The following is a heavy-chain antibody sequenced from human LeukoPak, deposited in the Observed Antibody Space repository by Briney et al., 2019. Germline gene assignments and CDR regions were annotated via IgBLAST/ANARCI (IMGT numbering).Heavy chain of an antibody. CDR3: ARSTWMSGVLGYSGYDFCY. J-gene: IGHJ4*02. Sequence: ASAKASCKASGYTFTGYYMHWVRQAPGQGLEWMGRINPNSGGTNYAQKFQGRVTMTRDTSISTAYMELSRLRSDDTAVYYCARSTWMSGVLGYSGYDFCYWGQGTLVTVSS. D-gene: IGHD5-12*01. CDR1: GYTFTGYY. CDR2: INPNSGGT. V-gene: IGHV1-2*06.